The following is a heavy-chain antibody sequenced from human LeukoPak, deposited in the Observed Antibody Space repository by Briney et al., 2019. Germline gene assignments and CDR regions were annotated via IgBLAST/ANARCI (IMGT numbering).Heavy chain of an antibody. CDR3: AKGGFGRPFDY. D-gene: IGHD3-10*01. CDR1: GFTFSNYA. V-gene: IGHV3-23*01. CDR2: ISGSGGST. Sequence: GGSLRLSCAASGFTFSNYAMSWVRQAPGKGLEWVSVISGSGGSTYYVDSVKGRFTISRDNSKNTLCLQMNSLRAEDTAVYYCAKGGFGRPFDYWGQGTLVTVSS. J-gene: IGHJ4*02.